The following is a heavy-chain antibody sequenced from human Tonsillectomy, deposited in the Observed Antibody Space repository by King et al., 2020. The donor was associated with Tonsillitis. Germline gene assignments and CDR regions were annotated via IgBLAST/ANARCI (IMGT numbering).Heavy chain of an antibody. CDR3: ARVSFWSGYTFDY. J-gene: IGHJ4*02. CDR1: GFTFSSYS. D-gene: IGHD3-3*01. CDR2: ISISSSTI. V-gene: IGHV3-48*04. Sequence: VQLVESGGGLVQPGGSLRLSCAASGFTFSSYSMNWVRQAPGKGLEWVSYISISSSTIYYADSVKGRFTISRDNAKNSLYLQMNSLRAEDTAVYYCARVSFWSGYTFDYWGQGTLVTVSS.